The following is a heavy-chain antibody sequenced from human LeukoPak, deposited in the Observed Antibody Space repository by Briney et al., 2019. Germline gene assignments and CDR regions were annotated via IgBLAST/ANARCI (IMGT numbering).Heavy chain of an antibody. CDR2: ISNNGGYT. V-gene: IGHV3-23*01. CDR3: AKQLGYCSDGSCYFPY. Sequence: GGSLRLSCAASRFTFSSSAMSWVRQAPGKELEWVSAISNNGGYTYYADSVQGRFTISRDNSKSTLCLQMNSLRAEDTAVYYCAKQLGYCSDGSCYFPYWGQGTLVTVSS. J-gene: IGHJ4*02. CDR1: RFTFSSSA. D-gene: IGHD2-15*01.